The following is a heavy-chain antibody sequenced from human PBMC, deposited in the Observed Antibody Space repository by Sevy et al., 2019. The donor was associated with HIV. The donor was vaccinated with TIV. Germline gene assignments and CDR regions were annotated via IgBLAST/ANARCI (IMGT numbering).Heavy chain of an antibody. Sequence: ASVKVSCKASADTFTAYYMHWVRQAPGQGLEWMGWINPNSGDTSYAQKFQGRVTMTTDTSISTAYMDLTRLGSDDTAVYYCARDGRICGGGGWIDPWGQGTLVTVSS. J-gene: IGHJ5*02. CDR2: INPNSGDT. CDR1: ADTFTAYY. CDR3: ARDGRICGGGGWIDP. V-gene: IGHV1-2*02. D-gene: IGHD3-3*01.